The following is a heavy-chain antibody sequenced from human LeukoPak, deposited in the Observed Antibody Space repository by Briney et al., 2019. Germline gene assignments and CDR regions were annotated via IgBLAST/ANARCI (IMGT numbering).Heavy chain of an antibody. Sequence: PSETLSLTCTVSGGSISSSSYYWGWIRQPPGKGLEWIGSIYYSGSTYYNPSLKSRVTISVDTSKNQFSLKLSSVTAADTAVYYCARHGVGYCSSTSCYAPYYMDVWGKGTTVTISS. CDR1: GGSISSSSYY. J-gene: IGHJ6*03. D-gene: IGHD2-2*01. CDR2: IYYSGST. V-gene: IGHV4-39*01. CDR3: ARHGVGYCSSTSCYAPYYMDV.